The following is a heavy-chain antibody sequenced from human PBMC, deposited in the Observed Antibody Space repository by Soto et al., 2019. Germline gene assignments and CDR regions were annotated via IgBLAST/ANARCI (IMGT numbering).Heavy chain of an antibody. CDR3: AKDGGYSYGYSPRYYYGMDV. D-gene: IGHD5-18*01. CDR1: GFTFSSYA. CDR2: ISGSGGST. V-gene: IGHV3-23*01. J-gene: IGHJ6*04. Sequence: EVQLLESGGGLVQPGGSLRLSCPASGFTFSSYAMSWVRQAPGNGLEWVSAISGSGGSTYYADSVKGRFTISRDNSKNTLYLQMKSLRAEDTAVYYCAKDGGYSYGYSPRYYYGMDVWGKGTTVTVSS.